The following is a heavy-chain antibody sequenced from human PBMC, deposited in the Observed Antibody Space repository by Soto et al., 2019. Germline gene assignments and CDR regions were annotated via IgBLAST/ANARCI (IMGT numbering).Heavy chain of an antibody. D-gene: IGHD1-1*01. V-gene: IGHV3-21*01. J-gene: IGHJ4*02. CDR3: VCDDNRRF. Sequence: EIQLVESGGGLVKPGGSLRLSCAASGLTFNIYTMNWVRQAPGKGLEFVSSIGRTGIDRYYIDSVKGRFTISRDNAQKSLYLQMNSLRVEDTALYYCVCDDNRRFWGQGTLVTVSS. CDR2: IGRTGIDR. CDR1: GLTFNIYT.